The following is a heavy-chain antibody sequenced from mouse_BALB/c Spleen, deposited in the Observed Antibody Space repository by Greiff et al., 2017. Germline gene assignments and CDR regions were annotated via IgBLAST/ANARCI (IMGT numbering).Heavy chain of an antibody. CDR3: ARQILGRSWYFDV. CDR2: ISSGGSYT. D-gene: IGHD4-1*01. Sequence: DVMLVESGGDLVKPGGSLKLSCAASGFTFSSYGMSWVRQTPDKRLEWVATISSGGSYTYYPDSVKGRFTISRDNAKNTLYLQMSSLKSEDTAMYDCARQILGRSWYFDVWGAGTTVTVSS. J-gene: IGHJ1*01. CDR1: GFTFSSYG. V-gene: IGHV5-6*02.